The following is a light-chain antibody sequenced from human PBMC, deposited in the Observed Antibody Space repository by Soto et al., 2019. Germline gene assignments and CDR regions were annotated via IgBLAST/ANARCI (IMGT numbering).Light chain of an antibody. CDR3: QSYDSSLSASV. J-gene: IGLJ1*01. V-gene: IGLV1-40*01. Sequence: QSVLTQPPSVSGAPGQRVTISCTGSNSNIGAGYDVHWYQQLPGTAPKLLIYGNSNRPSGVPDRFSGSKSVTSASLAITGLQAEDGADYYCQSYDSSLSASVFGTGTKVTVL. CDR2: GNS. CDR1: NSNIGAGYD.